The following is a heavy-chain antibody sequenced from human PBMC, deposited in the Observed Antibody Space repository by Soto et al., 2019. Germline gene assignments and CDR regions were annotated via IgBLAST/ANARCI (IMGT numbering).Heavy chain of an antibody. J-gene: IGHJ4*02. D-gene: IGHD3-10*01. Sequence: EVQLVESGGGLVQPGGSLRLSCAASGFTFSSYWMSWVRQAPGKGLEWVANIKQDGSEKYYVDSVKGRFTISRDNAKNXPYLQMNSLRAEDTAVYYCARARGYYGSGSTYYFDYWGQGTLVTVSS. CDR2: IKQDGSEK. CDR1: GFTFSSYW. CDR3: ARARGYYGSGSTYYFDY. V-gene: IGHV3-7*04.